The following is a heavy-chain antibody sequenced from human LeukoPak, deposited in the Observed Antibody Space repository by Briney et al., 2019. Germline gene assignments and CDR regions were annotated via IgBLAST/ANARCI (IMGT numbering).Heavy chain of an antibody. Sequence: GGSLRLSCAASGFTFSSYGMHWVRQAPGKGLEWVPGISYDGSNNDYADSVKGRFTISRDNAKNSLYLQMNSLRADDTAVYYCAREEEWYASGTYYKGFDSWGQGTLVTVSS. J-gene: IGHJ4*02. CDR3: AREEEWYASGTYYKGFDS. CDR1: GFTFSSYG. CDR2: ISYDGSNN. D-gene: IGHD3-10*01. V-gene: IGHV3-30-3*01.